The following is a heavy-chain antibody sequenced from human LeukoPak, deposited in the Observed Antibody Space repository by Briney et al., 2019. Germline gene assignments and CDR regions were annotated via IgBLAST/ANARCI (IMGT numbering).Heavy chain of an antibody. J-gene: IGHJ4*02. CDR1: GFTFSDFA. D-gene: IGHD1-26*01. Sequence: PGGSLRLSCAASGFTFSDFAMSWVRLAPGKGLEWVSSIEKNAGGAYYAGSVKGRFTVSRDNSKNTPYLQMSSLRVEDTALYYCAKQEGALIENWCFDHWGPGTLVTVFS. CDR2: IEKNAGGA. CDR3: AKQEGALIENWCFDH. V-gene: IGHV3-23*01.